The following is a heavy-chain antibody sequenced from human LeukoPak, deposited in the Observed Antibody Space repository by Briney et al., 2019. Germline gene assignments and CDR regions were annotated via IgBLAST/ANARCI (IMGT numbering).Heavy chain of an antibody. D-gene: IGHD5-18*01. CDR3: ARDYSRRHGDFDV. CDR2: ISTSGSPI. CDR1: GFTFSSYE. Sequence: QPGGSLRLSCAASGFTFSSYEMNWVRQAPGKGLEWVSYISTSGSPIYYADSVEGRFTISRDNAQNSLYLQMNSLRDEDSGVYFCARDYSRRHGDFDVWGQGTMVTVSS. J-gene: IGHJ3*01. V-gene: IGHV3-48*03.